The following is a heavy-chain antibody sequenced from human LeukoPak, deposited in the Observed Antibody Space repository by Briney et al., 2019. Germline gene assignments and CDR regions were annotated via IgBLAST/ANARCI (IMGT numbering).Heavy chain of an antibody. D-gene: IGHD6-13*01. CDR3: ARVNSSYYYYGMDV. J-gene: IGHJ6*02. CDR2: IYYSEST. Sequence: SETLSLTCTVSGGSISSYHWSWIRQPPGKGLEWIGYIYYSESTNYNPSLKSRVTISVDTSKNQFSLKLSSVTAADTAVYYCARVNSSYYYYGMDVWGQGTTVTVSS. CDR1: GGSISSYH. V-gene: IGHV4-59*01.